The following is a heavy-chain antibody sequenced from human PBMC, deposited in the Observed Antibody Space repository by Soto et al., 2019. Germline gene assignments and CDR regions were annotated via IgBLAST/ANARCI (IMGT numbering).Heavy chain of an antibody. V-gene: IGHV3-23*01. CDR1: GFTFSSDA. Sequence: PGGSLRLSCAATGFTFSSDAMNWVRQTPGKGLEWVSGISGSGDRTYYADSVKGRFTISRDNSRNTVYLQMNSLRADDTAVYYCAKDRLAGGFDYWGQGTLVTVSS. CDR3: AKDRLAGGFDY. CDR2: ISGSGDRT. J-gene: IGHJ4*02. D-gene: IGHD3-16*01.